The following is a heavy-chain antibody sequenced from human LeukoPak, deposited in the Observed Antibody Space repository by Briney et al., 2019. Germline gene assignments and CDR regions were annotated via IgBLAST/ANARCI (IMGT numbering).Heavy chain of an antibody. J-gene: IGHJ4*02. Sequence: PGGSLRLSCAASGFTFSDYSMNWVRQAPGKGLEWVSSITSNSNTYYADSVKGRFTISRDNTKNSLFLQMNSLRAEDTAVYHCARDPGRGDYRGQGTLVTVSS. CDR3: ARDPGRGDY. V-gene: IGHV3-69-1*01. CDR1: GFTFSDYS. CDR2: ITSNSNT.